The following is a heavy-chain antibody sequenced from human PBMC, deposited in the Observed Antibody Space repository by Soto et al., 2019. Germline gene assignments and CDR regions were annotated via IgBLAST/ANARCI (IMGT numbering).Heavy chain of an antibody. V-gene: IGHV3-33*01. CDR2: IWYDGSKK. Sequence: HHGGSLRLSCAAAEFTFSSYGMHWVRQAPGKGLEWVAIIWYDGSKKYYADSVKGRFTISRDNSKSTVYLQMNSLRAEDTAVYYCARPKIPAMTTPGSFDIWGQGTMVTVSS. CDR1: EFTFSSYG. D-gene: IGHD1-1*01. J-gene: IGHJ3*02. CDR3: ARPKIPAMTTPGSFDI.